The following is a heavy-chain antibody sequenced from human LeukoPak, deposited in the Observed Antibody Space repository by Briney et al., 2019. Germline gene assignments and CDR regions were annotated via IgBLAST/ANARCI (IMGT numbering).Heavy chain of an antibody. V-gene: IGHV3-21*01. CDR3: ARVASGTYYNSADF. J-gene: IGHJ4*02. D-gene: IGHD3-10*01. CDR1: GFTFSSYG. CDR2: ITSSSSYI. Sequence: GGSLRLSCAASGFTFSSYGMTWVRQAPGKGLEWVSSITSSSSYIYYADSVKGRFTISRDNAKNSLCLQMNSLRADDTAVYYCARVASGTYYNSADFWGQGTLVTVSS.